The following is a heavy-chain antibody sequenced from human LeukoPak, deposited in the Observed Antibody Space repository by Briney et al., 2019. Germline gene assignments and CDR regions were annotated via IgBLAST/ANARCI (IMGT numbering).Heavy chain of an antibody. J-gene: IGHJ4*02. CDR3: ARLRGYSYGYGDY. CDR1: GFTFSSKS. V-gene: IGHV3-48*04. Sequence: GASLRLSFAEPGFTFSSKSLRSVRQAAGKGLEWVSYISSRGNTIDYADSVKGRFTIARDNAKNSLYLQMVSLRAEDTAVYYCARLRGYSYGYGDYWGQGTLVTVSS. CDR2: ISSRGNTI. D-gene: IGHD5-18*01.